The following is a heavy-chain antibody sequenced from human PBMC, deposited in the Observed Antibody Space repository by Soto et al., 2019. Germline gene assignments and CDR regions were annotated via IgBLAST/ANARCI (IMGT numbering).Heavy chain of an antibody. D-gene: IGHD2-2*01. V-gene: IGHV1-3*01. CDR1: GYTFTSYA. CDR2: INAGNGNT. Sequence: ASVKVSCKASGYTFTSYAMHWVRQAPGQRLEWMGWINAGNGNTKYSQKFQGRVTITRDTSASTAYMVLKNLRSEDTAVYYCARYRRAGSEYCSSTRCLPGMDVWGQGTTVTVSS. J-gene: IGHJ6*02. CDR3: ARYRRAGSEYCSSTRCLPGMDV.